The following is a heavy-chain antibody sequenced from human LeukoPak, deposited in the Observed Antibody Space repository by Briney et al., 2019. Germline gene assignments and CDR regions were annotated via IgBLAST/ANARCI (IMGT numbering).Heavy chain of an antibody. J-gene: IGHJ6*04. CDR1: GFTFSSYE. Sequence: GGSLRLSCAASGFTFSSYEMNWVRQAPGKGLEWVSYISSSGSTIYYADSVKGRFTISRDNAKNSLYLQMNSLRAEDTAVYYCAELGITMVGGVWGKGTTVTTSS. V-gene: IGHV3-48*03. D-gene: IGHD3-10*02. CDR2: ISSSGSTI. CDR3: AELGITMVGGV.